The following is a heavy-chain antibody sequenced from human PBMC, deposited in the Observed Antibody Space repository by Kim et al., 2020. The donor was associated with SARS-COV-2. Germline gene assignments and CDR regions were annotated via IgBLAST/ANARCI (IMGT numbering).Heavy chain of an antibody. Sequence: THTAQKLQARVTMTSNTSISTAYMELSRLRADDTAVYYCARARLVHPLDCWGQGTLVTVSS. D-gene: IGHD6-19*01. CDR2: T. J-gene: IGHJ4*02. CDR3: ARARLVHPLDC. V-gene: IGHV1-2*02.